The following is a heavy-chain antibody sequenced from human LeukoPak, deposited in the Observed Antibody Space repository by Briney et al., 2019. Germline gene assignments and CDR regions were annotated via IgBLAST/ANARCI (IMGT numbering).Heavy chain of an antibody. CDR1: GFTFSTYT. D-gene: IGHD3-22*01. J-gene: IGHJ4*02. CDR3: ARDLDTGGYYQFDY. V-gene: IGHV3-21*01. Sequence: GGSLRLSCAASGFTFSTYTMNWVRQAPGEGLAWVSSISGSSGYIFYADSVKGRFTISRDNAKNSLYLQMNSLRAEDTAVYYCARDLDTGGYYQFDYWGQGTLVTVSS. CDR2: ISGSSGYI.